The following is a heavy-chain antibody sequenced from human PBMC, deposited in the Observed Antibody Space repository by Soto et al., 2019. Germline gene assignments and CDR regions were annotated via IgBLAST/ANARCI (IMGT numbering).Heavy chain of an antibody. CDR3: AKDRTQKLRQVATIYYYYGMDV. CDR2: ISYDGSNK. J-gene: IGHJ6*02. Sequence: QVQLVESGGGVVQPGRSLRLSCAASGFTFSSYGMHWVRQAPGKGLEWVAVISYDGSNKYYADSVKGRFTISRDNSKNTLYLQMNSLRAEVTAVYYCAKDRTQKLRQVATIYYYYGMDVWGQGTTVTVSS. V-gene: IGHV3-30*18. D-gene: IGHD5-12*01. CDR1: GFTFSSYG.